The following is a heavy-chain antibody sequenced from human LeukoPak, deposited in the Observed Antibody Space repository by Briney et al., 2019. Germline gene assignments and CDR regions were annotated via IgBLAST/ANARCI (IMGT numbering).Heavy chain of an antibody. CDR3: ASVSGYDSSGYYYSNY. CDR1: GYTFTSYG. V-gene: IGHV1-18*01. CDR2: ISAYNGNT. D-gene: IGHD3-22*01. J-gene: IGHJ4*02. Sequence: GASVKVSCKASGYTFTSYGISWVRQAPGQGLEWMGWISAYNGNTNYAQKLQGRVTMTTDTSTSTAYMELSSLRSEDTAVYYCASVSGYDSSGYYYSNYWGQGTLVTVSS.